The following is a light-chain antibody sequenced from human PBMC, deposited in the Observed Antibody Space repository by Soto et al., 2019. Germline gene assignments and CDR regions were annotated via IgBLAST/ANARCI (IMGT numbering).Light chain of an antibody. CDR3: QQYSSYCRT. Sequence: DIQMTQSPYTLSASVGDRVTITCRASQGISTWLAWYQQKPGTAPKLLIYDASSLESGVPSRFRGSGSGTEFTLTIISLQPHDYATYYCQQYSSYCRTFGQGTKVEIK. V-gene: IGKV1-5*01. CDR2: DAS. J-gene: IGKJ1*01. CDR1: QGISTW.